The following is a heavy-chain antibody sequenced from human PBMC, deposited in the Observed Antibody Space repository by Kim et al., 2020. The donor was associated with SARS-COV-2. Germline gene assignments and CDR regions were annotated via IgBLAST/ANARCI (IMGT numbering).Heavy chain of an antibody. V-gene: IGHV4-34*01. CDR1: GGSFSGYY. Sequence: SETLSLTCAVYGGSFSGYYCSGIRQPPAKGLEWIGEINHSGRTNYNPSLKSRVTISVDTSKNQFSLNLTSVTAADTAVSHSATRLSNTSGWGSRHCDLWGQGTLVTFSS. D-gene: IGHD3-10*01. CDR3: ATRLSNTSGWGSRHCDL. CDR2: INHSGRT. J-gene: IGHJ4*02.